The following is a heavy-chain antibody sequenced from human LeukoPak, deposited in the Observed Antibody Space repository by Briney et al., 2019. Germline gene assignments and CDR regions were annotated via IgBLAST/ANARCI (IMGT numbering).Heavy chain of an antibody. Sequence: SETLSLTCTVSGGSISSYYWSWIRQPPGKGLEWIGYIYYSGSTYYNPSLKSRVTISVDTSKNQFSLKLSSVTAADTAVYYCARGFHRGYTRAEYFQHWGQGTLVTVSS. CDR3: ARGFHRGYTRAEYFQH. CDR1: GGSISSYY. V-gene: IGHV4-59*08. CDR2: IYYSGST. J-gene: IGHJ1*01. D-gene: IGHD6-25*01.